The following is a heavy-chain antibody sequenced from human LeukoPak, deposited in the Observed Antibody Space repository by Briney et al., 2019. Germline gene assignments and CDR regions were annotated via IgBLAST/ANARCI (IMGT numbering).Heavy chain of an antibody. Sequence: GGSLRLSCAASGFTFSNYAMTWVRQAPGKGLEWVSIISGSGGSTYYADSVKGRFTTSRDNSKNTLFLQMNSLRAEDTAVYYCAKEFYSSSSPPFDYWGQGTLATVSS. CDR1: GFTFSNYA. J-gene: IGHJ4*02. CDR2: ISGSGGST. D-gene: IGHD6-6*01. CDR3: AKEFYSSSSPPFDY. V-gene: IGHV3-23*01.